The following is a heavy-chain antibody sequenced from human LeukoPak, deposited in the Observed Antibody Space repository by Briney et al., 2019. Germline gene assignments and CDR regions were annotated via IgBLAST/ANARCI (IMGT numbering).Heavy chain of an antibody. CDR3: AKVGYTYGPQPFDY. J-gene: IGHJ4*02. D-gene: IGHD5-18*01. CDR2: ISGGGDSA. V-gene: IGHV3-23*01. CDR1: GFTFSNYA. Sequence: GGSLRLSCATSGFTFSNYAMSWVRQAPGKGLDWVSGISGGGDSAHYADSVKGRFTISRDNSRNTLYSQMNSLRAEDTAVYYCAKVGYTYGPQPFDYWGQGTLVTVSS.